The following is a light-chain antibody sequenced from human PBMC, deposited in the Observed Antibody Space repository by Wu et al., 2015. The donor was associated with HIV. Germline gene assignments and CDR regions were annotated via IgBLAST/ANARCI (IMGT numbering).Light chain of an antibody. CDR1: QGISNY. CDR3: QQYNTYRT. CDR2: AAS. Sequence: DIQLTQSPSFLSVSVGDRVTITCRASQGISNYLAWYQQKPGKVPKLLIYAASTLQSGVPSRFSGSGSGTDFTLTISSLQPEDVATYYCQQYNTYRTFGQGTKVEIK. V-gene: IGKV1-27*01. J-gene: IGKJ1*01.